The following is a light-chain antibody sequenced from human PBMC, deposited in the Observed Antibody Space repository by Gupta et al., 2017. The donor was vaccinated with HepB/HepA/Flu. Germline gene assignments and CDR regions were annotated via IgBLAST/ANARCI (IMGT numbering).Light chain of an antibody. V-gene: IGLV1-44*01. Sequence: QSVLTQPPSASVTPGQRVTISCSGSSSNIGSNTVNWYQQLPGTAPNLLIYSNNQRPSGVPDRFSGSKSGTSASLAISWLQSEDEADYYCAAWDDSLNGVVFGGGTKLTVL. CDR2: SNN. CDR3: AAWDDSLNGVV. J-gene: IGLJ2*01. CDR1: SSNIGSNT.